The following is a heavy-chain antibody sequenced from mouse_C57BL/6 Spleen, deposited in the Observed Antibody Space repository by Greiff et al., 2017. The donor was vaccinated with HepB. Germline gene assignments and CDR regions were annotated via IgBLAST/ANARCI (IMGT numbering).Heavy chain of an antibody. CDR1: GYSITSGYY. J-gene: IGHJ2*01. Sequence: EESGPGLVKPSQSLSLTCSVTGYSITSGYYWNWIRQFPGNKLEWMGYISYDGSNNYNPSLKNRISITRDTSKNQFFLKLNSVTTEDTATYYCARAEAHFDYWGQGTTLTVSS. V-gene: IGHV3-6*01. CDR3: ARAEAHFDY. CDR2: ISYDGSN.